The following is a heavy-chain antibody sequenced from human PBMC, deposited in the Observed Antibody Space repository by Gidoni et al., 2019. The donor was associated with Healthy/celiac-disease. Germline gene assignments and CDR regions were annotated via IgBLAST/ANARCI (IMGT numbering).Heavy chain of an antibody. J-gene: IGHJ4*02. V-gene: IGHV4-39*01. CDR1: GGSIGSSTYY. CDR3: ARQALCFGALLYFFDY. D-gene: IGHD3-10*01. Sequence: QLQLQESGPGLVKPSGTLSLTCTVSGGSIGSSTYYWGWSRQPPGKGLEWIGSIYYSGSTYYNPSLKSRVTISVDTSKNQFSLKLSSVTAADTAVYYCARQALCFGALLYFFDYWGQGTLVTVSS. CDR2: IYYSGST.